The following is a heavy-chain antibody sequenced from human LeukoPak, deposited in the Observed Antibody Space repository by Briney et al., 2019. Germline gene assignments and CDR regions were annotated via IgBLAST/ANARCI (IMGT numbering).Heavy chain of an antibody. Sequence: ASVKVSCKASGYTFSGYYIHWVRQAPGQGLEWVGWINPNSGGTNYAQKFQGRVTMTRDTSITTSYMELSSLTSDDTGVYYCARASLASAGTRFWGQGTLVTVSS. V-gene: IGHV1-2*02. J-gene: IGHJ4*02. CDR1: GYTFSGYY. CDR3: ARASLASAGTRF. CDR2: INPNSGGT. D-gene: IGHD6-13*01.